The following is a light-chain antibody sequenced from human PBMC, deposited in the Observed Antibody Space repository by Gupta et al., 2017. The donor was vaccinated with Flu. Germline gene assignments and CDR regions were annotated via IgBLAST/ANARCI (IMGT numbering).Light chain of an antibody. CDR1: SSDIGTYNY. CDR3: CSYGAASF. CDR2: DVT. V-gene: IGLV2-11*01. Sequence: QSALTQPRPVSGSPGQSVAISCTGTSSDIGTYNYVSWYQQHPGKAPKLIIYDVTKRPSGVPDRFTGSKSGNTASLTISGLQPDDEAYYHCCSYGAASFFGGGTKLTVL. J-gene: IGLJ2*01.